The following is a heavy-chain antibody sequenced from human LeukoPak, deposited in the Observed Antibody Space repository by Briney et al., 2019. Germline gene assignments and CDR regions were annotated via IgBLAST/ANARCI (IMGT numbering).Heavy chain of an antibody. J-gene: IGHJ4*02. Sequence: ASVKVSCKASGYTFTSYGISWVRQAPGQGLEWMGWINPNSGGTNYAQKFQGRVTMTRDTSISTAYMELSRLRSDDTAVYYCAREVPEYYYDSSGYDYWGQGTQVTVSS. D-gene: IGHD3-22*01. CDR1: GYTFTSYG. CDR2: INPNSGGT. V-gene: IGHV1-2*02. CDR3: AREVPEYYYDSSGYDY.